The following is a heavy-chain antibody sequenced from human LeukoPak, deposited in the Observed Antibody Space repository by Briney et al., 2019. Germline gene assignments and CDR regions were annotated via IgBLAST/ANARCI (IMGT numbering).Heavy chain of an antibody. CDR2: IIPIFGTA. V-gene: IGHV1-69*13. Sequence: ASVKVSCKASGGTFSSCAISWVRQAPGQGLEWMGGIIPIFGTANYAQKLQGRVTITADESTSTAYMELSSLRSEDTAVYYCARDLFNYDFWSGYNGNWFDPWGQGTLVTASS. D-gene: IGHD3-3*01. CDR1: GGTFSSCA. CDR3: ARDLFNYDFWSGYNGNWFDP. J-gene: IGHJ5*02.